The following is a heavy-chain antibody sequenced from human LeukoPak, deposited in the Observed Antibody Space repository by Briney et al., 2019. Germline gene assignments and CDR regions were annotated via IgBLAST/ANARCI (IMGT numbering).Heavy chain of an antibody. CDR2: FWSNGYST. D-gene: IGHD1-26*01. V-gene: IGHV3-33*01. J-gene: IGHJ4*02. CDR1: GFTFSGYG. Sequence: GGSLRLSCVASGFTFSGYGIHWVRQAPGKGLEWVAVFWSNGYSTYYRDSVKGRFTVSRDNAKNSLYLHMNSLRADDTAVYYCARDTRSLIDYWGQGTLVTVSS. CDR3: ARDTRSLIDY.